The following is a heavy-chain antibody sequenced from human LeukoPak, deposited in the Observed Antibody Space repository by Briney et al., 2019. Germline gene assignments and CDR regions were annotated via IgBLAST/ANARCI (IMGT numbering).Heavy chain of an antibody. D-gene: IGHD2/OR15-2a*01. CDR1: GGSISSNSYY. CDR2: IYYSGST. Sequence: SETLSLTCTVSGGSISSNSYYWGWIRQPPGKGLEWIGSIYYSGSTYYNPSLKSRVTISVDTSKNQFSLRLSSVTAADTAVYYCARLNRRHNWFDPWGQGTLVTVSS. CDR3: ARLNRRHNWFDP. V-gene: IGHV4-39*01. J-gene: IGHJ5*02.